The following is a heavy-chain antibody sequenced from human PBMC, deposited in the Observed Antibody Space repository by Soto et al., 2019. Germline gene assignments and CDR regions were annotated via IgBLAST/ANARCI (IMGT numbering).Heavy chain of an antibody. CDR3: ARNPSSEDSYEFDY. D-gene: IGHD5-12*01. CDR2: IYYSGST. Sequence: QVQLQGSGPGLVKPSQTLSLTCTVSGGSISSGGYYWSWIRQHPGKGLEWIGYIYYSGSTYYNPSLKSRVTISVDTSKNQFSLKLSSVTAADTAVYYCARNPSSEDSYEFDYWGQGTLVTVSS. V-gene: IGHV4-31*03. J-gene: IGHJ4*02. CDR1: GGSISSGGYY.